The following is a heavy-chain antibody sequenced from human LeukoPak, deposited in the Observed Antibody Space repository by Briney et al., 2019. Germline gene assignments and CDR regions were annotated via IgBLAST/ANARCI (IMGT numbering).Heavy chain of an antibody. CDR3: ARDKSAGADTGSSFYY. CDR1: GFTFSNYW. V-gene: IGHV3-7*03. CDR2: IKQDGSEK. Sequence: GGSLRLSCAASGFTFSNYWMTWVRQAPGKGLEWVASIKQDGSEKYYVDSVKGRFTFSRDNAKISLYLQMDSLRAEDTAVYYCARDKSAGADTGSSFYYWGQGALVTVSS. J-gene: IGHJ4*02. D-gene: IGHD3-10*01.